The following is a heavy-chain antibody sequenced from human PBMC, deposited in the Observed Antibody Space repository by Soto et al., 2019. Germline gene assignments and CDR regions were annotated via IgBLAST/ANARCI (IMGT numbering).Heavy chain of an antibody. V-gene: IGHV1-2*02. D-gene: IGHD3-22*01. Sequence: ASVKVSCKASGYTFTGYYMHWVRQAPGQGLEWMGWINPNSGGTNYAQKFQGRVTMTRDTSISTAYMELSRLRSDDTAVYYCARVGGLYDSSGYYDYWGQGTLVTVSS. CDR1: GYTFTGYY. J-gene: IGHJ4*02. CDR3: ARVGGLYDSSGYYDY. CDR2: INPNSGGT.